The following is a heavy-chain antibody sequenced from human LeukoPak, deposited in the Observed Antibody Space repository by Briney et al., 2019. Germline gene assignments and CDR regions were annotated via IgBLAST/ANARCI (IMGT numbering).Heavy chain of an antibody. V-gene: IGHV3-7*01. J-gene: IGHJ4*02. CDR2: IKQDGSEK. CDR3: ARQFYYDTGYYLRPFDY. Sequence: GGSLRLSCAASGFTFNYAWMSWVRQAPGKGLEWVANIKQDGSEKYYVDSVKGRFTISRDNAKNSLYLQMNSLRAEDTAVYYCARQFYYDTGYYLRPFDYWGQGTLVTVSS. CDR1: GFTFNYAW. D-gene: IGHD3-22*01.